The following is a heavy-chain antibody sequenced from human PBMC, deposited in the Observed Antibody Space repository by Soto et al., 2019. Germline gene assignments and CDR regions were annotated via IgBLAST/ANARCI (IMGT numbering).Heavy chain of an antibody. J-gene: IGHJ4*02. CDR1: GGSISSYY. D-gene: IGHD3-3*01. CDR2: IYYSGST. CDR3: ARGGYDFWSGYLDY. Sequence: SETLSLTCTVSGGSISSYYWSWIRQPPGKGLEWIGYIYYSGSTNYNPSLKSRVTISVDTSKNQFSLKLSSVTAADTAVYYCARGGYDFWSGYLDYWGQGTLVTVS. V-gene: IGHV4-59*01.